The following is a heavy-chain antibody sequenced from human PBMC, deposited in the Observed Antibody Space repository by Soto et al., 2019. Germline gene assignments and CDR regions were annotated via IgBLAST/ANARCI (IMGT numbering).Heavy chain of an antibody. CDR3: ARSKPLDCSTTSCLGEYFDY. CDR1: GGSINSSNYF. D-gene: IGHD2-2*01. CDR2: IHYTGNT. V-gene: IGHV4-39*01. Sequence: SETLSLTCTVSGGSINSSNYFWGWIRQPPGKGLEWIGNIHYTGNTYSNPSLKSRVIISVDTSKNQFSLRLRSVTAADTAVYYCARSKPLDCSTTSCLGEYFDYWGQGALVTVSS. J-gene: IGHJ4*02.